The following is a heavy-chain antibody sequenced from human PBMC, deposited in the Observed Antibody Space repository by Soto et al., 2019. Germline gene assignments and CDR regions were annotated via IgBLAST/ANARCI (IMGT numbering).Heavy chain of an antibody. CDR3: ARGEDAFFYYGLDV. V-gene: IGHV4-59*01. CDR2: IYDAGISGYTPST. Sequence: SETLSLTCTVSGGSITSSYWSWIRRPPGKGLEWIAYIYDAGISGYTPSTSYNPSLKSRVTMSVDTSKNQFSLKLTSVTAADTAVYYCARGEDAFFYYGLDVWGQGITVTVS. J-gene: IGHJ6*02. CDR1: GGSITSSY.